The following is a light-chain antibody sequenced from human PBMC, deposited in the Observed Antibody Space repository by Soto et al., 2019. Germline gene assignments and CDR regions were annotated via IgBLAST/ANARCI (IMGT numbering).Light chain of an antibody. CDR1: SSDVGNYNL. CDR3: CSYAASSTYV. J-gene: IGLJ1*01. Sequence: QSVLTQPASVSGSPGQSITIYCTGTSSDVGNYNLVSWYQQHPGKAPKLIIYDDSKRPSGVSNRFSGSKSGNTASLTISGLQAEDEADYYCCSYAASSTYVFGTGTKVTVL. V-gene: IGLV2-23*01. CDR2: DDS.